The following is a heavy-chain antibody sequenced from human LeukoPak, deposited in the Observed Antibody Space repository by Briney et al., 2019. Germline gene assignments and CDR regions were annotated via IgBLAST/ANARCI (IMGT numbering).Heavy chain of an antibody. D-gene: IGHD6-19*01. Sequence: ASVKVSCKASGYTFTGYYMHWVRQAPGQGLEWMGWINPNSGGTNYAQKFQGRVTMTRDTSISTAYMELSRLRSDDTAVYYRARGGLQQWLVPYWFDPWGQGTLVTVSS. CDR2: INPNSGGT. V-gene: IGHV1-2*02. CDR1: GYTFTGYY. J-gene: IGHJ5*02. CDR3: ARGGLQQWLVPYWFDP.